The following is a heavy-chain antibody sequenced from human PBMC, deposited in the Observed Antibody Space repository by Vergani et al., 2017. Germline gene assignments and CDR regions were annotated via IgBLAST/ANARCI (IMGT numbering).Heavy chain of an antibody. CDR2: IVWDDDK. D-gene: IGHD6-19*01. Sequence: QVTFKESGPALVNPRQALILTCTFSGFSLTSSGMRVSWFRQSPGKALEWLARIVWDDDKFYSASLKTRLAISKDLSNDLVVLTMTNMGPADTGTYYYARTRGGPDYRSDLYYFDFWGQGTLVTVSS. V-gene: IGHV2-70*04. J-gene: IGHJ4*02. CDR1: GFSLTSSGMR. CDR3: ARTRGGPDYRSDLYYFDF.